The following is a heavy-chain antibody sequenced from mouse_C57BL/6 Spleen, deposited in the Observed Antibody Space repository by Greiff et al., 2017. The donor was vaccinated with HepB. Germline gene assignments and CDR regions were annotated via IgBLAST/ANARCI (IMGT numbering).Heavy chain of an antibody. Sequence: VKLMESGAELVKPGASVKISCKASGYAFSSYWMNWVKQRPGKGLEWIGQIYPGDGDTNYNGKFKGKATLTADKSSSTAYMQLSSLTSEDSAVYFCAREGYGNYFDYWGQGTTLTVSS. CDR2: IYPGDGDT. D-gene: IGHD2-10*02. CDR3: AREGYGNYFDY. CDR1: GYAFSSYW. J-gene: IGHJ2*01. V-gene: IGHV1-80*01.